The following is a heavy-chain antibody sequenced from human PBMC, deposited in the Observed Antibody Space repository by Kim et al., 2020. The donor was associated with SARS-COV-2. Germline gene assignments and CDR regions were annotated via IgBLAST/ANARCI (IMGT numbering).Heavy chain of an antibody. Sequence: NYNPSRKRRVTISVDTSKNQFSLKLSSVTAADTAVYYCARGSRYYYGMDVWGQGTTVTVSS. CDR3: ARGSRYYYGMDV. V-gene: IGHV4-34*01. J-gene: IGHJ6*02.